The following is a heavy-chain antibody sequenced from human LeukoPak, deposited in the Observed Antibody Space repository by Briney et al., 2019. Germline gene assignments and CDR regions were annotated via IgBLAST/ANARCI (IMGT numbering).Heavy chain of an antibody. CDR2: IYPGDSDT. J-gene: IGHJ4*02. V-gene: IGHV5-51*01. D-gene: IGHD1-26*01. CDR3: ARHEEGPKWELRY. CDR1: GYSFAISW. Sequence: GESLKISCKLSGYSFAISWIAWVRQMPGKGLECMGIIYPGDSDTRYSPSFQGQVTISADKSISTAYLQWSSLKASDTAMYYCARHEEGPKWELRYWGQGTLVTVSS.